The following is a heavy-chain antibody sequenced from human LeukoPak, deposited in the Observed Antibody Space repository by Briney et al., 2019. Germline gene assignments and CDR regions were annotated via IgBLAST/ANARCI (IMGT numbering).Heavy chain of an antibody. CDR3: AGSDWRSPFDY. CDR2: IYSGGST. D-gene: IGHD1-1*01. V-gene: IGHV3-66*01. CDR1: GFTVSSTY. Sequence: GGSLRLSCAASGFTVSSTYMSWVRQAPGQGLDWVSVIYSGGSTYYADSVKGRSTISRDNSKNTLYLQMNSLRVEDTAVYYCAGSDWRSPFDYWGQGTLVTVSS. J-gene: IGHJ4*02.